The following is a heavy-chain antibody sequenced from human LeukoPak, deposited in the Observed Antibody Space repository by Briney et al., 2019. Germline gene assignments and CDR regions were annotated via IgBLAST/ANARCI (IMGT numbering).Heavy chain of an antibody. D-gene: IGHD3-10*01. Sequence: SETLSLSCTVSGVSISSNYWSWLRQPPGKGLEWIGYISYSGSNNYNPSLKSRVTISMDTSKNQLSLSLRSVTAADTAVYYCAGYYGSGSYLEASFQHWGQGTLVTVSS. CDR3: AGYYGSGSYLEASFQH. CDR2: ISYSGSN. CDR1: GVSISSNY. J-gene: IGHJ1*01. V-gene: IGHV4-59*13.